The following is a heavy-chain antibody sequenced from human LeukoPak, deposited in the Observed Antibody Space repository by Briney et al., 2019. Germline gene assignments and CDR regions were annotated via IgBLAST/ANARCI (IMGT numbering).Heavy chain of an antibody. CDR3: ATSSGYSYIGGT. CDR2: INHSGST. D-gene: IGHD5-18*01. CDR1: GGSFSGYY. Sequence: SETLSLTCAVYGGSFSGYYWSWIRQPPGKGLEWIGEINHSGSTNYNPSLKRRLTISVDTSKNQFSLKLSSVTAADTAVYYCATSSGYSYIGGTWGQGALVTVSS. V-gene: IGHV4-34*01. J-gene: IGHJ5*02.